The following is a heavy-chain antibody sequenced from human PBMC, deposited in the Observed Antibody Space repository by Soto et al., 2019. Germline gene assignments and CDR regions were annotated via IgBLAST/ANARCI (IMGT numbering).Heavy chain of an antibody. CDR2: ISSTTNYI. V-gene: IGHV3-21*04. Sequence: GGSLRLSCAASGFTFTRYSMNWVRQAPGKGLEWVSSISSTTNYIYYADSMKGRFTISRDNAKNSLYLEMNSLRAEDTAVYYCAGECDQLTPNFDYWGQGTLVTVSS. CDR1: GFTFTRYS. D-gene: IGHD2-2*01. J-gene: IGHJ4*02. CDR3: AGECDQLTPNFDY.